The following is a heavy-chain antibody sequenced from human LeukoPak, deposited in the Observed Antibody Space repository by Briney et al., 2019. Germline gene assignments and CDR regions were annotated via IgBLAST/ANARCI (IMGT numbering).Heavy chain of an antibody. V-gene: IGHV3-53*01. Sequence: GGSLRLSCAASEFSFSHNYVSWVRQAPGKGLEWVSVIHSDGTTHYADSVKGRFTISRDNTKNTLYLQMNSLRVEDTAMYYCARETGYSTSWYAYYFDYWGQGTLVTVAS. J-gene: IGHJ4*02. CDR2: IHSDGTT. CDR1: EFSFSHNY. D-gene: IGHD6-13*01. CDR3: ARETGYSTSWYAYYFDY.